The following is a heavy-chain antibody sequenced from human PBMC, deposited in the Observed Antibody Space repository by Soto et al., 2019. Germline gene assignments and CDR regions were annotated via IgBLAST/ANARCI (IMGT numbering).Heavy chain of an antibody. CDR1: RFTFSDHY. D-gene: IGHD2-21*01. J-gene: IGHJ4*02. Sequence: GGSLRLSCAASRFTFSDHYMDWVRQAPGKGLEWVGRIRNKANSYTTEYAASVKGRFTISRDNTESSLFLQMNSLGVDDTAVYSRVRGGGGGLFEHWGQGVLVTVSS. CDR2: IRNKANSYTT. V-gene: IGHV3-72*01. CDR3: VRGGGGGLFEH.